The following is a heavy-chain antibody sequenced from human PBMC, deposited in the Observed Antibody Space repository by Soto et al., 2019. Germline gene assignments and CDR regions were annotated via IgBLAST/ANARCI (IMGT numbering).Heavy chain of an antibody. V-gene: IGHV4-31*03. CDR3: ARVGGINWFDP. Sequence: QVQLQESGPGLVKPSQTLSLTCTVCGGSISRGSYYWSWFRQHPGKGLEWIGYIYYSGSTYYNPSLKSRVTISVDTSKNQFSLKLSSVTAADTAVYYCARVGGINWFDPWGQGTLVTVSS. J-gene: IGHJ5*02. CDR2: IYYSGST. D-gene: IGHD3-16*01. CDR1: GGSISRGSYY.